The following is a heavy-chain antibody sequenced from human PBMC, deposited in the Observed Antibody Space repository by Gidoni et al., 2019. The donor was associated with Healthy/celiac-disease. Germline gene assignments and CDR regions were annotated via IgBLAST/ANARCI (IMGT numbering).Heavy chain of an antibody. Sequence: QLQLQESGPGLVKPSETLSLTCTVSGGPISSSSYYWGWIRQPPGKGLEWIGSIYYSGSTYYNPTLRSRVTISVDTSKNQFSLKLSSVTAADTAVYYCARQWIIVVVMREEDAFDIWGQGTMVTVSS. J-gene: IGHJ3*02. CDR1: GGPISSSSYY. CDR3: ARQWIIVVVMREEDAFDI. V-gene: IGHV4-39*01. D-gene: IGHD3-22*01. CDR2: IYYSGST.